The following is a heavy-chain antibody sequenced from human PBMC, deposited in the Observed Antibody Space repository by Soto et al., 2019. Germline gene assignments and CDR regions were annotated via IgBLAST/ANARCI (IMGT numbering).Heavy chain of an antibody. CDR1: GFTFSSYG. CDR3: AEDNQAARLVDY. Sequence: GGSLRLSCAASGFTFSSYGMHWVRQAPGKGLEWVAVISYDGSNKYYADSVKGRFTISRDNSKNTLYLQMNSLRAEDTAVYYCAEDNQAARLVDYWGQGTLVTVSS. V-gene: IGHV3-30*18. D-gene: IGHD6-6*01. J-gene: IGHJ4*02. CDR2: ISYDGSNK.